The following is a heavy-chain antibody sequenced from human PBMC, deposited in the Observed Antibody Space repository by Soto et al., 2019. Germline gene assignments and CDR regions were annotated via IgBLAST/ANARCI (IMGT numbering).Heavy chain of an antibody. CDR2: IYHSGST. CDR1: GGSISSGGYS. D-gene: IGHD1-7*01. CDR3: ARTESGTFDP. V-gene: IGHV4-30-2*01. Sequence: SETLSLTCAVSGGSISSGGYSWSWIRQPPGKGLEWIGYIYHSGSTYYNPSLKSRVTISVDRSKNQFSPKLSSVTAADTAVYYCARTESGTFDPWGQGTLVTVSS. J-gene: IGHJ5*02.